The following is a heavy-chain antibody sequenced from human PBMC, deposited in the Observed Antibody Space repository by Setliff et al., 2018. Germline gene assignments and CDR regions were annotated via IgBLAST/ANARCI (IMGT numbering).Heavy chain of an antibody. Sequence: ASVKVSCKSSAYIFNSYGISWVRQAPGQGLEWMGWISSYNDITNYAQRFQGRVTMTTDTSTSAAYMELRSLRSDDAAVYYCAISTLSICSGGTCPNAFDVWGQGTMVTVSS. V-gene: IGHV1-18*01. D-gene: IGHD2-15*01. CDR3: AISTLSICSGGTCPNAFDV. J-gene: IGHJ3*01. CDR2: ISSYNDIT. CDR1: AYIFNSYG.